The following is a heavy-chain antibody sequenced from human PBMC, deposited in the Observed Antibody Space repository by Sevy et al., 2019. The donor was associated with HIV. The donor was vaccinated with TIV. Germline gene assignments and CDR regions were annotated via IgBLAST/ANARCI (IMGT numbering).Heavy chain of an antibody. D-gene: IGHD2-2*01. CDR3: ARGGTRWWYFDL. CDR2: FYYSGST. Sequence: SETLSLTCTVSGGSISSYYWSWIRQPPGKGLEWIGYFYYSGSTDYNPSLKSRVTISADTSQNQFSLKLSSVTAADTAVYYCARGGTRWWYFDLWGRGTLVTVSS. CDR1: GGSISSYY. V-gene: IGHV4-59*01. J-gene: IGHJ2*01.